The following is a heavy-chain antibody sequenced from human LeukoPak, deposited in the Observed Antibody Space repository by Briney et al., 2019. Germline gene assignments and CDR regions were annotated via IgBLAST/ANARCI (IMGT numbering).Heavy chain of an antibody. CDR2: INSDGSST. CDR1: GFTFSSYN. Sequence: GGSLRLSCAASGFTFSSYNVNWVRQAPGKGLEWVSRINSDGSSTIYADSVKGRFTISRDNAKNTLYLQMNSLRAEDTAVYYCARLRVYGFDIWGQGTMVTVSS. D-gene: IGHD5/OR15-5a*01. V-gene: IGHV3-74*01. CDR3: ARLRVYGFDI. J-gene: IGHJ3*02.